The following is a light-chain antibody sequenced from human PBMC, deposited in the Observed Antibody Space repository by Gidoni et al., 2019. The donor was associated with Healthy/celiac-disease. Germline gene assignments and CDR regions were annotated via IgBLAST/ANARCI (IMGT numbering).Light chain of an antibody. Sequence: EVVLTQSPGTLSLSPGEGATLSCSASQSVSSSYLAWYQQKPGQAPMLLIYGASSRATGIPDRCSGSGSGTDFTLTISRLEPEDLVVYYCQQYGSSRTFGQGTKLEIK. CDR3: QQYGSSRT. CDR1: QSVSSSY. CDR2: GAS. V-gene: IGKV3-20*01. J-gene: IGKJ2*01.